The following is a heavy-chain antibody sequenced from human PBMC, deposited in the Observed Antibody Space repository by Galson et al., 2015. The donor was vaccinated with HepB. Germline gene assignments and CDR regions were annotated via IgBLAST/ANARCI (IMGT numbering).Heavy chain of an antibody. V-gene: IGHV3-23*01. CDR3: ARDLRAIDWGTFDI. CDR1: GFTFSNYA. Sequence: LRLSCAVSGFTFSNYAMSWVRQAPGKGLEWVSGISGSGLCTYYADSVKGRFTISRDNSKSSLYLQMNSLRGEDTAVYYCARDLRAIDWGTFDIWGQGTMITVS. D-gene: IGHD7-27*01. J-gene: IGHJ3*02. CDR2: ISGSGLCT.